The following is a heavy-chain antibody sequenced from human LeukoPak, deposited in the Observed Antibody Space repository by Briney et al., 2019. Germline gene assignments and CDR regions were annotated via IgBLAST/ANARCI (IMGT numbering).Heavy chain of an antibody. D-gene: IGHD2-2*02. CDR2: IIPIFGTA. CDR1: GGTFSSYA. CDR3: ARSGQLLYNWFDP. V-gene: IGHV1-69*05. Sequence: ASVKVSCKASGGTFSSYATSWVRQAPGQGLEWMGGIIPIFGTANYAQKFQGRVTITTDESTSTAYMELSSLRSEDTAVYYCARSGQLLYNWFDPWGQGTLVTVSS. J-gene: IGHJ5*02.